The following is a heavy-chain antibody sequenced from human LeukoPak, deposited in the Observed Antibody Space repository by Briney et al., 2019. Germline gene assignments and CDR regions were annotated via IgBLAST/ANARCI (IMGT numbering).Heavy chain of an antibody. Sequence: GGSLRLSCAASGFTFSSYGMHWVRQAPGKGLEWVAFIRYDGSNKYYADSVKGRFTISRDNSKNTLYLQMNSLRAEDTAVYYCAKLPTPAAGTAFEGQTNWFDPWGQGTLVTVSS. CDR3: AKLPTPAAGTAFEGQTNWFDP. D-gene: IGHD6-13*01. CDR1: GFTFSSYG. V-gene: IGHV3-30*02. CDR2: IRYDGSNK. J-gene: IGHJ5*02.